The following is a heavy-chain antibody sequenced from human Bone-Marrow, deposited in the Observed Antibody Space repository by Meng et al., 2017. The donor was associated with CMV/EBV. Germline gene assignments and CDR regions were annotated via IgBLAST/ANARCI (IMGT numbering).Heavy chain of an antibody. V-gene: IGHV1-69*05. D-gene: IGHD3-10*02. Sequence: SVKVSCKASGGTFSSYAISWVRQAPGQGLEWMGGIIPIFGTANYAQKFQGRVTITTDESTSTAYMELSSLRSEDTAVYYCAKDSPLFGSNTPYFDSWGQGTLVTVSS. CDR1: GGTFSSYA. J-gene: IGHJ4*02. CDR3: AKDSPLFGSNTPYFDS. CDR2: IIPIFGTA.